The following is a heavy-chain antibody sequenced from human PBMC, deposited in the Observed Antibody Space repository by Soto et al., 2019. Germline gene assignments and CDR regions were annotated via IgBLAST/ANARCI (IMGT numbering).Heavy chain of an antibody. V-gene: IGHV4-30-2*01. J-gene: IGHJ6*02. CDR2: IYHSGST. D-gene: IGHD1-26*01. CDR3: ARVSGSYYYGMDV. Sequence: SETLSLTCAVSGGSISSGGYSWILIRQPPGKGLEWIGYIYHSGSTYYNPSLKSRVTISVDRSKNQFSLKLSSVTAADTAVYYCARVSGSYYYGMDVWGQGTTVTVSS. CDR1: GGSISSGGYS.